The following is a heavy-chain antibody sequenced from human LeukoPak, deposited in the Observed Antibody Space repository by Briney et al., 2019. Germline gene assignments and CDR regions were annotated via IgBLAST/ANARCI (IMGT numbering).Heavy chain of an antibody. Sequence: PGGSVRLSCAASGFTFSSYAMRGVRQAPGKGLEWVSVISGSGCSAEYADSVKGRFTISRDNRNNTLYLQMNSLRAEDTAVYYWTKRGGRNVVATINRYYYGMDVWGQGTTATVSS. J-gene: IGHJ6*02. CDR2: ISGSGCSA. D-gene: IGHD5-12*01. V-gene: IGHV3-23*01. CDR3: TKRGGRNVVATINRYYYGMDV. CDR1: GFTFSSYA.